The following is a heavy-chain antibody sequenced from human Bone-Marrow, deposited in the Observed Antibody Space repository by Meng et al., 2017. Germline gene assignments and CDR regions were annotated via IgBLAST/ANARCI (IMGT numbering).Heavy chain of an antibody. V-gene: IGHV2-5*01. CDR3: AHRGLVRGATDY. D-gene: IGHD3-10*01. CDR1: GFSLSTSGVG. CDR2: IYWNDDK. J-gene: IGHJ4*02. Sequence: SGPTLVKPTQTLTLTCTFSGFSLSTSGVGVGWIRQPPGKALEWLALIYWNDDKRYSPSLKSRLTITKDTSKNQVVLTMTNMDPVDTATYYYAHRGLVRGATDYWGQGTLVTVSS.